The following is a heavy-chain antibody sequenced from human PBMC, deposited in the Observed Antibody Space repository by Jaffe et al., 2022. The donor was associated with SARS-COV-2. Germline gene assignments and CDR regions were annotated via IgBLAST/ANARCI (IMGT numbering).Heavy chain of an antibody. J-gene: IGHJ6*02. D-gene: IGHD1-1*01. CDR1: GYTFTGYY. CDR3: ARAPEYNWNDGYYGMDV. CDR2: INPNSGGT. V-gene: IGHV1-2*02. Sequence: QVQLVQSGAEVKKPGASVKVSCKASGYTFTGYYMHWVRQAPGQGLEWMGWINPNSGGTNYAQKFQGRVTMTRDTSISTAYMELSRLRSDDTAVYYCARAPEYNWNDGYYGMDVWGQGTTVTVSS.